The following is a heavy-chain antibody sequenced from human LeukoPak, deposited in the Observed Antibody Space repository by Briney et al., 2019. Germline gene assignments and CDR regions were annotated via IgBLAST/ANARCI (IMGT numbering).Heavy chain of an antibody. CDR3: AKLGTP. J-gene: IGHJ5*02. CDR2: IYTSGKT. D-gene: IGHD7-27*01. V-gene: IGHV4-61*02. Sequence: SETLSLTCIVSGDSITNGNYSWGWTRQPAGKGLEWIGRIYTSGKTYYNPSLKTRVSISLDGSKNSFSLTLRSVTAADTAVYYCAKLGTPWGQGTLVTVSS. CDR1: GDSITNGNYS.